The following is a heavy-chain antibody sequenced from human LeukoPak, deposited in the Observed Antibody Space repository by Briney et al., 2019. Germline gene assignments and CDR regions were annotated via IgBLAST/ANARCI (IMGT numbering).Heavy chain of an antibody. V-gene: IGHV5-51*01. CDR1: GYSFTSYW. D-gene: IGHD3-16*02. CDR2: IYPGDSDT. CDR3: ARHVSDDYVWGSYRPYADH. Sequence: GESLKISCKGSGYSFTSYWIGWVRQMPGKGLEWMGIIYPGDSDTRYSPSFQGQVTISADKSISTAYLQWSSLKASDTATYYCARHVSDDYVWGSYRPYADHWGQGTLVTVSS. J-gene: IGHJ4*02.